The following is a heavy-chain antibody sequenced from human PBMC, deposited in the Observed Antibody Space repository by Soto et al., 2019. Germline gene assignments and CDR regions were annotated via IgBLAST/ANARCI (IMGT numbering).Heavy chain of an antibody. CDR3: ARVETYFRNPDKKHTYDSSGYYFSLFFDY. D-gene: IGHD3-22*01. V-gene: IGHV1-2*02. J-gene: IGHJ4*02. Sequence: VASVKVSCKASGYTFTGYYMHWVRQAPGQGLEWMGWINPNSGGTNYAQKFQGRVTMTRDTSISTAYMELSRLRSDDTAVYYCARVETYFRNPDKKHTYDSSGYYFSLFFDYWGQGTLVTVSS. CDR1: GYTFTGYY. CDR2: INPNSGGT.